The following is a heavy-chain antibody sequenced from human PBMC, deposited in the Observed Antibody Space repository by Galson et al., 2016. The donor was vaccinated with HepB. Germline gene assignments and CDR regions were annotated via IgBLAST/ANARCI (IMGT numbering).Heavy chain of an antibody. CDR1: GGTFSSHV. J-gene: IGHJ6*02. V-gene: IGHV1-69*13. Sequence: SVKVSCKASGGTFSSHVISWVRQAPGQGLEWMGGIIPIFGTTNYAQKFQGRVTITADESTSTAYMELSSLRSEDTAVYYCATTPLGDLGNPRGYYYYGMDVWGQGTTVTVSS. CDR3: ATTPLGDLGNPRGYYYYGMDV. D-gene: IGHD3-16*01. CDR2: IIPIFGTT.